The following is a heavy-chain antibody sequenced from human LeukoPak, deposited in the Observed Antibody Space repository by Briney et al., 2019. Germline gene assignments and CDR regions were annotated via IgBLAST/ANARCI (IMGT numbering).Heavy chain of an antibody. CDR1: GGSISSYY. J-gene: IGHJ4*02. D-gene: IGHD6-19*01. CDR2: IYYSGST. Sequence: SETLSLTCTVSGGSISSYYWSWIRQPPGKGLEWIGYIYYSGSTNYNPSLKSRVTISVDTSKNQFSLKLSSVTAADTAVYYCARDAHSGWHDLYYFDYWGQGTLVTVSS. CDR3: ARDAHSGWHDLYYFDY. V-gene: IGHV4-59*01.